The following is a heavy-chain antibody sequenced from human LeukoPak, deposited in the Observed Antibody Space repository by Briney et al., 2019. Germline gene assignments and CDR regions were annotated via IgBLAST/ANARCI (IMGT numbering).Heavy chain of an antibody. CDR2: ISGSGGST. V-gene: IGHV3-23*01. CDR1: GFTFSSYA. CDR3: ARPRPGASYDY. Sequence: GGSLRLSCAASGFTFSSYAMSWVRQAPGKGLEWVSAISGSGGSTYYADSVKGRFTISRDNSKNTLYLQVNSLRADDTAVYYCARPRPGASYDYWGQGTLVTVSS. J-gene: IGHJ4*02. D-gene: IGHD6-6*01.